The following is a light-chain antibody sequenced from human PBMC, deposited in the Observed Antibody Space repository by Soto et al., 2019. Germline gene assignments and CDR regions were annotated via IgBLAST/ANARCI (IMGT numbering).Light chain of an antibody. V-gene: IGKV1-5*03. CDR3: LQYSGYVPA. Sequence: DIQMTQSPSTLSASVGDRVTITCRASQSISSWLAWYQQKPGKAPKLLIYKASSLESGVPSRFSGSGFGTEFTLTISSLQSEDFATYYCLQYSGYVPAFGGGTKVDIK. J-gene: IGKJ4*01. CDR2: KAS. CDR1: QSISSW.